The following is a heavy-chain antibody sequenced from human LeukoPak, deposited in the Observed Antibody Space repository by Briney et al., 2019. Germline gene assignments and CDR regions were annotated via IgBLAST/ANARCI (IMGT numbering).Heavy chain of an antibody. D-gene: IGHD4-17*01. Sequence: PGGSLRLSCAASGFTFSNYWMHWVRQVPGKGLVWVSRINSDGSSTTYADSVKGRFTISRDNAKNTLYLQMNSLRAEDTAVYYCARRGYGDYAPFDYWGQGTLVTVSS. CDR2: INSDGSST. V-gene: IGHV3-74*01. CDR3: ARRGYGDYAPFDY. J-gene: IGHJ4*02. CDR1: GFTFSNYW.